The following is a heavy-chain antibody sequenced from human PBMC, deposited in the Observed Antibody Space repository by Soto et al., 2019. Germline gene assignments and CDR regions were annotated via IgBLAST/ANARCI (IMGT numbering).Heavy chain of an antibody. V-gene: IGHV1-8*01. Sequence: QVQLVQSGAEVKKPGASVKVSCKASGYTFTSYDINWVRQATGQGLEWMGWMNPNSGNTGYAQKFQGRVTMTRNTSISTAYMVLSSLRSEDTAMYYCARGINYYGSGDDAFDIWGQGTMVTVSS. CDR2: MNPNSGNT. CDR3: ARGINYYGSGDDAFDI. D-gene: IGHD3-10*01. CDR1: GYTFTSYD. J-gene: IGHJ3*02.